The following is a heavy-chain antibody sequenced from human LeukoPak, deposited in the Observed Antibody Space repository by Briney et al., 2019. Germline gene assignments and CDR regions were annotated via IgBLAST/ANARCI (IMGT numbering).Heavy chain of an antibody. CDR1: GWSFNDYY. V-gene: IGHV4-34*01. CDR2: INARGDT. CDR3: ARGQVPAARGYNWFDP. J-gene: IGHJ5*02. D-gene: IGHD2-2*01. Sequence: SETLSVTCAVYGWSFNDYYWNWIRQPPGKGLEWIGEINARGDTNYNPSLKSRVTISVDTSKKQFSLRLTSMIAADTALYYCARGQVPAARGYNWFDPWGQGTLDTVSS.